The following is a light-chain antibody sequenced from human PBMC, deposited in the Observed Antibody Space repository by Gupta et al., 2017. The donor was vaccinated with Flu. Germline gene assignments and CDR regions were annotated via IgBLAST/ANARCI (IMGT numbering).Light chain of an antibody. J-gene: IGLJ1*01. CDR3: SSHAGRVTWV. V-gene: IGLV2-11*01. Sequence: QSAPPQPRSVSGSPGQSVTSSCTGTSNDVGGYNRVSWYEQRPGNAPKLILYDVTERPSGVPDRFSGSKSGNTASLTISGLQADDEADYYCSSHAGRVTWVFGTGTTVTVL. CDR2: DVT. CDR1: SNDVGGYNR.